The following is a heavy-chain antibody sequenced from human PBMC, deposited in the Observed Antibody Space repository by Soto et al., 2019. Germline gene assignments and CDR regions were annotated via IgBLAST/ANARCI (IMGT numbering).Heavy chain of an antibody. D-gene: IGHD4-17*01. J-gene: IGHJ6*02. CDR1: GGSISSCVYY. CDR3: ARMTTVALIPDYYYYYGMDV. Sequence: SETLSLTCTVSGGSISSCVYYWSLIRQPPGKGLEWIGYIYYSGSTYYNPSLKSRVTISVDTSKNQFSLKLSSVTAADTAVYYCARMTTVALIPDYYYYYGMDVWGQGTTVTVSS. CDR2: IYYSGST. V-gene: IGHV4-30-4*01.